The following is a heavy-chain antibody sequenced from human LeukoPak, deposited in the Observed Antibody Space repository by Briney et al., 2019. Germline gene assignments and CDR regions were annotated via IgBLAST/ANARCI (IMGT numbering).Heavy chain of an antibody. J-gene: IGHJ4*02. Sequence: PGGSLRLPCAASGFTVSSNHMSWVRQAPGKGLEWVSVIYSGDYTYYADSVKGRFTISRDNSKNTLYLHMSNLRAEDTAVYYCARAGSYYPFDYWGQGTLVTVSS. D-gene: IGHD3-10*01. V-gene: IGHV3-53*01. CDR3: ARAGSYYPFDY. CDR1: GFTVSSNH. CDR2: IYSGDYT.